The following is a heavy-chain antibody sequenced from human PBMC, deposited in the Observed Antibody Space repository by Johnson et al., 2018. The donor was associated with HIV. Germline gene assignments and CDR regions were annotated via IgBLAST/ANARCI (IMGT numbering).Heavy chain of an antibody. J-gene: IGHJ3*02. V-gene: IGHV3-33*01. CDR3: ARGRNAFDI. CDR1: GFTFSSYG. CDR2: IWYAGSNK. Sequence: QVQLVESGGGLVQPGRSLRLSCTASGFTFSSYGMHWVRQAPGKGLEWVAVIWYAGSNKYYADSVKGRFTISRDNAKNSLYLQMNSLRAEDTAVYYCARGRNAFDIWGQGTMVTVSS.